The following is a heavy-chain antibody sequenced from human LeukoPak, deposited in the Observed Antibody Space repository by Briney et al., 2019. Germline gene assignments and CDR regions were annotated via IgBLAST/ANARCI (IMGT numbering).Heavy chain of an antibody. CDR3: ARGIFWNNWNYYYYYMDV. J-gene: IGHJ6*03. D-gene: IGHD1-1*01. Sequence: KPTETLSLTCAVYGGSFSGYYWSWIRQPPGKGLEWIGEINHSGSTNYNPSLKSRVTISVDTSKNQFSLKLSSVTAADTAVYYCARGIFWNNWNYYYYYMDVWGKGTTVTVSS. V-gene: IGHV4-34*01. CDR1: GGSFSGYY. CDR2: INHSGST.